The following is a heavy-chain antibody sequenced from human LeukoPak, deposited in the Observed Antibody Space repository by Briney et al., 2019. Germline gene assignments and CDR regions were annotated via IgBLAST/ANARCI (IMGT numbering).Heavy chain of an antibody. V-gene: IGHV3-7*03. CDR2: INEDGSEK. Sequence: GGSLRLSCAASGFTFRSHWMSWVRQAPGKGLEWVANINEDGSEKYYVDSVKGRFTISRDNAKNSLFLQMNSLRVEDTAVYYCAKSPYSSGWSYFDYWGQGTLVTVSS. CDR1: GFTFRSHW. D-gene: IGHD6-19*01. CDR3: AKSPYSSGWSYFDY. J-gene: IGHJ4*02.